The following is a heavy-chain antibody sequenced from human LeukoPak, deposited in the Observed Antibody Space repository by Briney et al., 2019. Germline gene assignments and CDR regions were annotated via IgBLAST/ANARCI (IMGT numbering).Heavy chain of an antibody. Sequence: ASVKVSCKASGYTFTGYYMHWVRQAPGQGLEWMGWINPNSGGTNYAQKFQGRVTMTRDTSISTAYMELSRLRSDDTAVYYCARVVPRYSYGNYYYYYMDVWGKGTTVTISS. J-gene: IGHJ6*03. D-gene: IGHD5-18*01. CDR2: INPNSGGT. V-gene: IGHV1-2*02. CDR1: GYTFTGYY. CDR3: ARVVPRYSYGNYYYYYMDV.